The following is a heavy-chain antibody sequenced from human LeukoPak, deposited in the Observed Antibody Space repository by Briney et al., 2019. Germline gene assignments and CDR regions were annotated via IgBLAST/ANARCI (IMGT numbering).Heavy chain of an antibody. Sequence: GGSLRLSCAASGFTFSSYGMHWVRQAPGKGLEWVAFIRYDGSNKYYADSVKGRFTISRDNSKNTLYLQMNSLRAEDTAVYYCAKAHTSGYGRLIDHWGQGTLVTVSS. CDR1: GFTFSSYG. CDR3: AKAHTSGYGRLIDH. D-gene: IGHD3-22*01. V-gene: IGHV3-30*02. J-gene: IGHJ4*02. CDR2: IRYDGSNK.